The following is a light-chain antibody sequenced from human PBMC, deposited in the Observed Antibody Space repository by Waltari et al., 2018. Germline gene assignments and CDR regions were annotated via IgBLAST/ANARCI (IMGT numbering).Light chain of an antibody. J-gene: IGKJ4*01. CDR1: QSLLYSNGYNY. CDR2: LGS. Sequence: EIVLTQSPLSLPVPPGEPASISSRSSQSLLYSNGYNYLDWYLQKPGQSPQLLIYLGSNRAAGVPDRFSGSGSGTDFTLKITRVEAEDVGVYYCMQALQTPLTFGGGTKVEIK. V-gene: IGKV2-28*01. CDR3: MQALQTPLT.